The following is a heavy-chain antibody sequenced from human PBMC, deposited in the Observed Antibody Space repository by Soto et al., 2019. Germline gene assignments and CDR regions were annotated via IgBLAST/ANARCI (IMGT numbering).Heavy chain of an antibody. Sequence: QVQLVQSGAEVKKPGASVKVSCRASGYTFTSYVISWVRQAPAQGLEWMGWISAYNGNTNFAQKLQGRVTMTTDTSTSPAYMELRSLSSDDTAVYYCARVVATVAGPYGMDVWGQGTTVTVSS. J-gene: IGHJ6*02. D-gene: IGHD6-19*01. CDR2: ISAYNGNT. CDR1: GYTFTSYV. V-gene: IGHV1-18*01. CDR3: ARVVATVAGPYGMDV.